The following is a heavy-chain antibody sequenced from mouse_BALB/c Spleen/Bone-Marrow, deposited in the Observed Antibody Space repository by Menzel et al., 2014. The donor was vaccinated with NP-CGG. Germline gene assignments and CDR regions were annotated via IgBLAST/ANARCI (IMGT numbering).Heavy chain of an antibody. CDR3: AFGNYDFDY. D-gene: IGHD2-1*01. CDR1: GYAFSSYW. J-gene: IGHJ2*01. Sequence: LVESGAELVRPGSSVKISCKASGYAFSSYWMNWVKQRPGQGLELIGQFYPGDGDTNYSGKFKGKATLTADESSSTAYMQLSSLTSEDSAVYFCAFGNYDFDYWGQGTTLTVSS. CDR2: FYPGDGDT. V-gene: IGHV1-80*01.